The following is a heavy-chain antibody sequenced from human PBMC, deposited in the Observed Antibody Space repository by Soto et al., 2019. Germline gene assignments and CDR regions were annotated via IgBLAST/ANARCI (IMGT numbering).Heavy chain of an antibody. CDR2: IYYSGST. V-gene: IGHV4-59*08. J-gene: IGHJ4*02. CDR1: GGSISNYY. CDR3: ARRTYHDFWSGFDY. Sequence: SETLSLTCTVSGGSISNYYWSWIRQSPGKGLERIGSIYYSGSTNYNPSLKSRLTISVDTSKNQFSLKLSSVTAADTAVYYCARRTYHDFWSGFDYWGQGTLVTVSS. D-gene: IGHD3-3*01.